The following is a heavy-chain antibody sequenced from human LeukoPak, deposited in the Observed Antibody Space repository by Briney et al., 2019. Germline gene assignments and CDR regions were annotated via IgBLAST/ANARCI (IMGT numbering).Heavy chain of an antibody. V-gene: IGHV3-21*01. CDR2: ISGSSTYI. J-gene: IGHJ4*02. Sequence: GGSLRLSCAASGFTFSNYYMNWVRQAPGKGLEWVSSISGSSTYIYYADSVKGRFTISRDNAKNSLYLQMNSLRAEDTAVYYCAKSSSWLFDYWGQGTLVTVSS. CDR1: GFTFSNYY. D-gene: IGHD6-13*01. CDR3: AKSSSWLFDY.